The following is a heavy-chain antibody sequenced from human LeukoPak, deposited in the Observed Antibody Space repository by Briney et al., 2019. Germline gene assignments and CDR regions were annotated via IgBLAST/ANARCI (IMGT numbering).Heavy chain of an antibody. D-gene: IGHD2-2*01. V-gene: IGHV1-24*01. CDR3: AAGYCSSTSCPNDAFDI. Sequence: GASVKVSCKVSGYTLTELSMHWVRQAPGKGLEWMGGFDPEDGETIYAQKFQGRVTMTEDTSTDTAYMELSSLRSEDTAVYYCAAGYCSSTSCPNDAFDIWGQGTMVTVSS. CDR2: FDPEDGET. J-gene: IGHJ3*02. CDR1: GYTLTELS.